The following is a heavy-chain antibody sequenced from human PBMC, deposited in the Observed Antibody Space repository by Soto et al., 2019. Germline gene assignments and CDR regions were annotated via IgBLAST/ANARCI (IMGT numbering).Heavy chain of an antibody. D-gene: IGHD4-17*01. CDR1: GGTFSSYA. CDR3: AYNYGDYVYYYYGMDV. CDR2: IIPIFGTA. J-gene: IGHJ6*02. V-gene: IGHV1-69*01. Sequence: QVQPVQSGAEVKKPGSSVKVSCKASGGTFSSYAISWVRQAPGQGLEWMGGIIPIFGTANYAQKFQGRVTITADESTSTAYMELGSLRSEDTAVYYCAYNYGDYVYYYYGMDVWGQGTTVTVSS.